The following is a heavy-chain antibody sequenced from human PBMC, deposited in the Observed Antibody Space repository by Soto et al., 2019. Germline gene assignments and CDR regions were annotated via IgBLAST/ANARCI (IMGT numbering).Heavy chain of an antibody. CDR1: GGSFSGYY. CDR2: INHSGST. D-gene: IGHD6-6*01. CDR3: ARVWAIAARRGNWFDP. J-gene: IGHJ5*02. V-gene: IGHV4-34*01. Sequence: QVQLQQWGAGLLKPSETLSLTCAVYGGSFSGYYWSWIRQPPGKGLEWIGEINHSGSTNYNPSLKSRVTISVDTSTNQFSLKLSSVTAADTAVYYCARVWAIAARRGNWFDPWGQGTLVTVSS.